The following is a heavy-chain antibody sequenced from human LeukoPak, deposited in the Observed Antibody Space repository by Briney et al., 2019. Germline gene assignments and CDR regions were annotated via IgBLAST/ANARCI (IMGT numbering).Heavy chain of an antibody. CDR1: GFRFSGYW. V-gene: IGHV3-7*04. Sequence: GGSLRLSCEASGFRFSGYWLNWVRQAPGQGLEWVANINPDGSGKYYVDSVEGRFTISRDDAKNSLYLQMNSLRAEDTAVYYCAGGANWGQGTPVTVSS. CDR3: AGGAN. CDR2: INPDGSGK. J-gene: IGHJ4*02.